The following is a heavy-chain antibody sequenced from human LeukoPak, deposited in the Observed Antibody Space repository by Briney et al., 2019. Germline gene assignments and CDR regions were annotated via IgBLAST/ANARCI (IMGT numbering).Heavy chain of an antibody. V-gene: IGHV4-30-4*01. D-gene: IGHD3-22*01. CDR2: IYYSGST. CDR1: GGSISSGDYY. J-gene: IGHJ4*02. CDR3: ARNPRYYYDRRWYFDY. Sequence: PSETLSLTCTVSGGSISSGDYYWSWIRQPPGKGLEWIGYIYYSGSTSYNPSLKSRVTISVDTSKNQFSLKLSSVTAADTAVYYCARNPRYYYDRRWYFDYWGQGTLVTVSS.